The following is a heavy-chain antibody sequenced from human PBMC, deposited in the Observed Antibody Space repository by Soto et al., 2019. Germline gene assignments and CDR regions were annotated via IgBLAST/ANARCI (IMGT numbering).Heavy chain of an antibody. CDR2: INQDGSEK. J-gene: IGHJ4*02. CDR1: GFTFSIYW. V-gene: IGHV3-7*03. CDR3: ARDYPGGSYYDS. Sequence: GGSLRLSCAASGFTFSIYWMSWVRQAPGKGLEWVARINQDGSEKYYVDSVKGRFTISRDNAKNSLYLQMNSLRAEDTAVYYCARDYPGGSYYDSWGQGTLVTVSS. D-gene: IGHD1-26*01.